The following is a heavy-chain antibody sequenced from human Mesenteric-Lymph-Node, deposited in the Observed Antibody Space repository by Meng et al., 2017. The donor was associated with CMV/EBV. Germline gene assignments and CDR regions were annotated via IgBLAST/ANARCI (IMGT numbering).Heavy chain of an antibody. CDR2: INHSGST. CDR1: GGSFSGYY. J-gene: IGHJ4*02. D-gene: IGHD4-23*01. V-gene: IGHV4-34*01. CDR3: ARHQRWLKSEGGFNY. Sequence: QVKLQQWGAGLLKPSETLSLTCAAYGGSFSGYYWSWIRQPPGKGLEWIGEINHSGSTNYNPSLKSRVTISVDTSKNQFSLKLSSVTAADTAVYYCARHQRWLKSEGGFNYWGQGTLVTVSS.